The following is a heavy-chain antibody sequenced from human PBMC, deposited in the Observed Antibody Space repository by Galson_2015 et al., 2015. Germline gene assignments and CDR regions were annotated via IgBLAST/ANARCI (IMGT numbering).Heavy chain of an antibody. Sequence: SLRLSCAAAGFTFSSYAMSWVRQAPGKGLEWVSAISGSGGSTYYADSVKGRFTIFRDNSKNTLYLQMNSLRAEDTAVYYCAKERSPVSQYFDYWGQGTLVTVSS. D-gene: IGHD3-10*01. CDR1: GFTFSSYA. J-gene: IGHJ4*02. CDR2: ISGSGGST. V-gene: IGHV3-23*01. CDR3: AKERSPVSQYFDY.